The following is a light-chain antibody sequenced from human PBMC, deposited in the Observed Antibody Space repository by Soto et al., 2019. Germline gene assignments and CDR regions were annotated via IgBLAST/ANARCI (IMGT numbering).Light chain of an antibody. J-gene: IGKJ4*01. CDR2: DAS. Sequence: AIQLTQSPSSLSASVGDRVTITCRPSQDNSYLFAWYQHKPGKEPKLLIYDASSLESGVPSRFSGSGSGADFSLTISSLQPGDIASYYWQYFYDVSRTWGGGTKV. CDR1: QDNSYL. CDR3: QYFYDVSRT. V-gene: IGKV1D-13*01.